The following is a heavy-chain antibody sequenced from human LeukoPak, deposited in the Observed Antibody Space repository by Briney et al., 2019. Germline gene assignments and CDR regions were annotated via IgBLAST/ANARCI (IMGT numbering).Heavy chain of an antibody. V-gene: IGHV3-74*01. CDR2: ISTDGSST. CDR3: ARNYNGNFDY. CDR1: GFTFSSSW. Sequence: GGSLRLSCAASGFTFSSSWMHWVRQAPGKGLVWVSRISTDGSSTGYADSVKGRFTISRDNAKNTLYLQMSSLRAEDTAVYYCARNYNGNFDYWGQGTLVTASS. D-gene: IGHD1-1*01. J-gene: IGHJ4*02.